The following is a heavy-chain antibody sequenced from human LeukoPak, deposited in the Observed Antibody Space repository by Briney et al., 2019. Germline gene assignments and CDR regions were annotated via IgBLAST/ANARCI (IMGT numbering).Heavy chain of an antibody. Sequence: GESLKISCKGSGYSFTSYWIGWVRQMPGKGLEWVGIIYPGDSDTRYSPSFQGQVTISADKSISTAYLQWSSLKASDTAMYYCARGNYYDSSGYFYGPDYWGQGTLVTVSS. CDR1: GYSFTSYW. CDR3: ARGNYYDSSGYFYGPDY. V-gene: IGHV5-51*01. D-gene: IGHD3-22*01. CDR2: IYPGDSDT. J-gene: IGHJ4*02.